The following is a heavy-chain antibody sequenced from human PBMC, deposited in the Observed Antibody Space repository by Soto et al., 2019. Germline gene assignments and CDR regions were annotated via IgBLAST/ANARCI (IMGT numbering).Heavy chain of an antibody. CDR1: GGSISSGGYS. CDR3: ARKGLKLRVFFMIRRTPRSTHFPARRSSDP. D-gene: IGHD3-16*01. CDR2: IYHSGST. Sequence: SETLSLTCAVSGGSISSGGYSWSWIRQPPGKGLEWIGYIYHSGSTYYNPSLKSRVTISVDTSKNQFSLKLSSVTAADTAVYYCARKGLKLRVFFMIRRTPRSTHFPARRSSDP. J-gene: IGHJ5*02. V-gene: IGHV4-30-2*05.